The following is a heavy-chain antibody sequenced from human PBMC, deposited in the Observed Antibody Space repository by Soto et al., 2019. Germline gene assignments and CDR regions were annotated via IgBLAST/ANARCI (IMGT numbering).Heavy chain of an antibody. V-gene: IGHV4-59*01. CDR3: ARERGATYDAFDI. CDR1: GGSISSYD. Sequence: SETLSLTCTVSGGSISSYDWSWIRQPPGKGLEWIGYIYYSGSTNYNPSLKSRVTISVDTSKNQFSLKLSSVTAADTAVYYCARERGATYDAFDIWGQGTMVTVSS. J-gene: IGHJ3*02. CDR2: IYYSGST. D-gene: IGHD1-26*01.